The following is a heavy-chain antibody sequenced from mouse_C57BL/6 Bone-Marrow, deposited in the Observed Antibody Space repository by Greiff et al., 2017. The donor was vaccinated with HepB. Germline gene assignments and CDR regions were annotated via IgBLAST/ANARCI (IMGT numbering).Heavy chain of an antibody. D-gene: IGHD2-1*01. Sequence: VQLQQSGPELVKPGASVKISCKASGYAFSSSWMNWVKQRPGKGLEWIGRIYPGDGDTNYNGKFKGKATLTADKSSSTAYMQLSSLTSEDSAVYFCARIDGNYPWYFDVWGTGTTVTFSS. V-gene: IGHV1-82*01. J-gene: IGHJ1*03. CDR3: ARIDGNYPWYFDV. CDR2: IYPGDGDT. CDR1: GYAFSSSW.